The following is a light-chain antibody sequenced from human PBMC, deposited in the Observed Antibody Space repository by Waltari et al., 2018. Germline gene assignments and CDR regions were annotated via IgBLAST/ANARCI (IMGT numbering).Light chain of an antibody. Sequence: QSMLTQPPSGSGTPGQRVTLSCSGSSSNIGRNPVNWYQQPPRTAPKLVIFSNNERPSGVPDRFSASKSGTSASLAISGLQSEDEANYYCATWDDTLKGPVFGGGTKLIVL. J-gene: IGLJ2*01. CDR2: SNN. CDR3: ATWDDTLKGPV. CDR1: SSNIGRNP. V-gene: IGLV1-44*01.